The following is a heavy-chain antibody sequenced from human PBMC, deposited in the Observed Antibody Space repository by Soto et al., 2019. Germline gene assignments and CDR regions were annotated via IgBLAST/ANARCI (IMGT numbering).Heavy chain of an antibody. CDR3: ARNINAGVSDI. D-gene: IGHD2-15*01. J-gene: IGHJ3*02. Sequence: SETLSLTCTVSGGSISSYYWSWIRQPPGKGLEWIGYIYYSGSTNYNPSLKSRVTISVDTSKNQFSLKLSSVTAADTAVYYCARNINAGVSDIWGQGTIVTVSS. CDR1: GGSISSYY. V-gene: IGHV4-59*12. CDR2: IYYSGST.